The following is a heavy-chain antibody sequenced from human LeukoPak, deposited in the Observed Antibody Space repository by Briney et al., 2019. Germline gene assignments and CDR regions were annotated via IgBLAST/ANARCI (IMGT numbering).Heavy chain of an antibody. CDR2: IIPIFGTA. Sequence: ASVKVSCKASGYTFTDYYIHWVRQAPGQGLEWMGGIIPIFGTANYAQKFQGRVTITADESTSTAYMELSSLRSEDTAVYYCARVLDQNWFDPWGQGTLVTVSS. CDR1: GYTFTDYY. V-gene: IGHV1-69*13. D-gene: IGHD3/OR15-3a*01. J-gene: IGHJ5*02. CDR3: ARVLDQNWFDP.